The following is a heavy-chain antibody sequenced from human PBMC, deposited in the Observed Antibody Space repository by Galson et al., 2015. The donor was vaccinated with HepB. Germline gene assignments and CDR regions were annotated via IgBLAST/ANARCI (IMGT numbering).Heavy chain of an antibody. CDR3: AKDHDGDSSWSL. CDR1: GGSFIFGGYY. J-gene: IGHJ4*02. Sequence: TLSLTCTVSGGSFIFGGYYWSWIRQHPGKGLEWIGYIYYSGSTSYNPSLKSRATISVDTSKNQFSLKLKSVTVADTAVYYCAKDHDGDSSWSLWGQGTLVTVSS. V-gene: IGHV4-31*03. D-gene: IGHD6-13*01. CDR2: IYYSGST.